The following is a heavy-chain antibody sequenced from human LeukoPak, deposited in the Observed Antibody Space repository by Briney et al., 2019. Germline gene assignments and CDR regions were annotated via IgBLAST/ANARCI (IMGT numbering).Heavy chain of an antibody. V-gene: IGHV1-24*01. CDR1: GYTLTELS. J-gene: IGHJ5*02. CDR2: FDPEDGET. D-gene: IGHD2-15*01. CDR3: ATGAGVVAAENWFDP. Sequence: ASVKVSCKVSGYTLTELSMHWVRQAPGKGLEWMGGFDPEDGETIYAQKFQGRVTMTEDTSTDTAYMELSSLRSKDTAVYYCATGAGVVAAENWFDPWGQGTLVTVSS.